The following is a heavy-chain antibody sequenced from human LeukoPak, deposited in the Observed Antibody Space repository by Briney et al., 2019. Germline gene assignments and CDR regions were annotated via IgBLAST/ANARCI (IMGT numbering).Heavy chain of an antibody. CDR2: IYYSGST. V-gene: IGHV4-59*01. CDR3: AKVPPGTSHFDY. D-gene: IGHD1-7*01. J-gene: IGHJ4*02. CDR1: GGSISSYY. Sequence: SETLSLTCTVSGGSISSYYWSWIRQPPGKGLEWIGYIYYSGSTKYNPSLKSRVTISVDTSKNQFSLKLSSATAADTAVYYCAKVPPGTSHFDYWGQGTLVTVSS.